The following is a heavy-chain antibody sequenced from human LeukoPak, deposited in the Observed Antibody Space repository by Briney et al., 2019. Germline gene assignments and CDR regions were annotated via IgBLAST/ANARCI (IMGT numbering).Heavy chain of an antibody. CDR1: GYTFTSHY. V-gene: IGHV1-46*01. CDR2: INPSGGST. D-gene: IGHD6-19*01. CDR3: ASYSSGEDAFDI. Sequence: ASVKVSCKASGYTFTSHYMHWVRQAPGQGLEWMGIINPSGGSTSYAQKFQGRVTMTRDTSTSTVYMELSSLRSEDTAVYYCASYSSGEDAFDIWGQGTMVTVSS. J-gene: IGHJ3*02.